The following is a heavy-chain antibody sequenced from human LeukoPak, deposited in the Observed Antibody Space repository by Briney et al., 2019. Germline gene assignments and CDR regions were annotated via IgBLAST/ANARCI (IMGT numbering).Heavy chain of an antibody. CDR3: ATPQAPSRGYSYGYFDY. J-gene: IGHJ4*02. V-gene: IGHV3-30*02. CDR1: GFTFSSYG. D-gene: IGHD5-18*01. CDR2: IRYDGSNK. Sequence: RGSLRLSCAASGFTFSSYGMHWVRQAPGKGLEWVAFIRYDGSNKYYADSVKGRFTISRDNSKNTLYLQMNSLRAEDTAVYYCATPQAPSRGYSYGYFDYWGQGTLVTVSS.